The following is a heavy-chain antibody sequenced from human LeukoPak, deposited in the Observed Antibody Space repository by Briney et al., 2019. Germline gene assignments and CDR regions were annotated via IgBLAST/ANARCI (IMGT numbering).Heavy chain of an antibody. Sequence: PGRSLRLSCAASGFTFSSYAMHWVRQAPGKGLEWGAIISYDGNNKYYADSVTGRFNISRDNSKNTLYVQMNGLRAEDTAVYYCATGSGFDYWGQGTLVTVSS. V-gene: IGHV3-30-3*01. D-gene: IGHD3-10*01. J-gene: IGHJ4*02. CDR2: ISYDGNNK. CDR3: ATGSGFDY. CDR1: GFTFSSYA.